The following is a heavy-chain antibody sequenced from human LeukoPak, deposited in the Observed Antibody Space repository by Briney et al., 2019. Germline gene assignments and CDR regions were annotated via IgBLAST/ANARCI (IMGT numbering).Heavy chain of an antibody. Sequence: GASVKVSCKASGYTFTRYGINWVRQAPGQGLEWMGWISGYNEKTNYAQKFQGRVTMTTDTSMNIAYMELRRLRSDDTAVYYCARDPGSFLSGSGWLNWFEPWGQGTLVTVSP. CDR2: ISGYNEKT. J-gene: IGHJ5*02. CDR1: GYTFTRYG. CDR3: ARDPGSFLSGSGWLNWFEP. V-gene: IGHV1-18*01. D-gene: IGHD6-19*01.